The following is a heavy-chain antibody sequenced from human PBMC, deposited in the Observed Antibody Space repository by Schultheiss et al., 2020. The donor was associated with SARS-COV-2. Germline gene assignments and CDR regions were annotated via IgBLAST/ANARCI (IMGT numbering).Heavy chain of an antibody. J-gene: IGHJ6*03. Sequence: SQTLSLTCTVSGGSISSYYWSWIRQPPGKGLEWIGEINHSGSTNYNPSLKSRVTISVDTSKNQFSLKLSSVTAADTAVYYCARGPSRVLRFLEGRRGYYYYYMDVWGKGTTVTVSS. CDR2: INHSGST. CDR3: ARGPSRVLRFLEGRRGYYYYYMDV. D-gene: IGHD3-3*01. V-gene: IGHV4-34*01. CDR1: GGSISSYY.